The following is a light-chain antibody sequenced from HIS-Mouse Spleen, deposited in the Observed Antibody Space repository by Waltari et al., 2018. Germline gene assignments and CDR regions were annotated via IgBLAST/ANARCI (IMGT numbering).Light chain of an antibody. CDR1: NTGSKS. CDR2: EDS. J-gene: IGLJ2*01. Sequence: SYVLTQPPSVSVAPLKPAGITCGGNNTGSKSGHWYQQESGQAPVLVIYEDSKRPYAIPRSISDSSSRTMATLTSSGGQVEDEAVYYCYSTERSGNHRVFGGGTKLTVL. V-gene: IGLV3-10*01. CDR3: YSTERSGNHRV.